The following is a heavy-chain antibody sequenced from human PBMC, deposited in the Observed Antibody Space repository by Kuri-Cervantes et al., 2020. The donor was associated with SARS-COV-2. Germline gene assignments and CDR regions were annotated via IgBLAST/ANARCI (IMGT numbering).Heavy chain of an antibody. V-gene: IGHV1-18*01. CDR2: ISAYNGNT. Sequence: ASVKVSCKAPGYTFTSYGISWVRQAPGQGLEWMGWISAYNGNTNYAQKLQGRVTMTTDTSTSTAYMEPRSLRSDDTAVYYCARGEGAAPDLDAFDIWGQGTMVTDSS. D-gene: IGHD1-26*01. CDR3: ARGEGAAPDLDAFDI. CDR1: GYTFTSYG. J-gene: IGHJ3*02.